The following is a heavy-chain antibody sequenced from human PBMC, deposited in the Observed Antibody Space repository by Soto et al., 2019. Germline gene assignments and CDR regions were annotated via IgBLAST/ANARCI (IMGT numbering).Heavy chain of an antibody. Sequence: HPGGSLRLSCAASGFTFSSYSMNWVRQAPGKGLEWVSHISSSGSTIYYADSVKGRFTISRDNAKNSLYLQMNSLRAEDTAVYYCARVGPPLDYWGQGTQVTVSS. CDR2: ISSSGSTI. CDR3: ARVGPPLDY. CDR1: GFTFSSYS. J-gene: IGHJ4*02. V-gene: IGHV3-48*04.